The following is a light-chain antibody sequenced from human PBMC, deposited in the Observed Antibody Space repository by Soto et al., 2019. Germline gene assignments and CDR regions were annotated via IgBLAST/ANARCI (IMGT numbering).Light chain of an antibody. CDR1: QSLSSDS. J-gene: IGKJ4*01. CDR2: GAS. CDR3: HQYGSSPLT. V-gene: IGKV3-20*01. Sequence: EKVFTQFPGTLSLSPGDRATLSCRASQSLSSDSLAWYQQKPGQAPRLLIYGASSRANGIPDRFSGSGSGTDFTFTISRLEPEDFAVYYCHQYGSSPLTFGGGTKVDIK.